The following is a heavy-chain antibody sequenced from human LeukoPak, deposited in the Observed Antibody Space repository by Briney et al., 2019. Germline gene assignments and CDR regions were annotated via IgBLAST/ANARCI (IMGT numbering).Heavy chain of an antibody. D-gene: IGHD3-16*01. V-gene: IGHV3-21*01. CDR3: ARDLYDYVWGPGYYYGMDV. Sequence: GGSLRLSCAASGFTFSSYSMNWVRQAPGKGLEWVSSISSSSSYIYYADSVKGRFTISRDNSKNTLYLQMNSLRAEDTAVYYCARDLYDYVWGPGYYYGMDVWGQGTTVTVSS. J-gene: IGHJ6*02. CDR1: GFTFSSYS. CDR2: ISSSSSYI.